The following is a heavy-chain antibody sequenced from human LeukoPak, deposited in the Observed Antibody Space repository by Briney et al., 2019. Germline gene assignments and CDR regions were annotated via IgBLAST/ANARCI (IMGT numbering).Heavy chain of an antibody. CDR1: GFTFSSYS. CDR2: ISSSSSYI. D-gene: IGHD3-9*01. Sequence: AGGSLRLSCAASGFTFSSYSMNWVRQAPGKGLEWVSSISSSSSYIYYADSVKGRFTISRDNAKNSLYLQMNSLRAEDTAVYYCARSQSQLTGYPFDYWGQGTLVTVSS. V-gene: IGHV3-21*01. CDR3: ARSQSQLTGYPFDY. J-gene: IGHJ4*02.